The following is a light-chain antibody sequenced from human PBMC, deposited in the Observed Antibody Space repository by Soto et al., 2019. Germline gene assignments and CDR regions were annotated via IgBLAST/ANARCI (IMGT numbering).Light chain of an antibody. CDR2: DAS. CDR1: QSVSRY. Sequence: EIVLTQSPATLSLSPGERATLSCRASQSVSRYLAWYQHKPGQAPRLLIYDASKRATGIPARFSGSGSGTELTLTISSLEPEDFAVYYCQQRSNWPPTWTFGQGTRVEIK. J-gene: IGKJ1*01. V-gene: IGKV3-11*01. CDR3: QQRSNWPPTWT.